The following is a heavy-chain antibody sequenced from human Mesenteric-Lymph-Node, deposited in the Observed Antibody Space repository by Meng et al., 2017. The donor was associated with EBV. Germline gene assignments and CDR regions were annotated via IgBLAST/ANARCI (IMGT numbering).Heavy chain of an antibody. V-gene: IGHV1-8*01. J-gene: IGHJ4*02. CDR2: MNPNSGDT. CDR3: SRDSIYDGQDY. Sequence: QWDLGQSRAEVKKPGASVKVSWNASGYTFTSYNINWGRQATGQGHEWMGWMNPNSGDTGSAQKFQGRVTMTRNTSISTAYMELNSLTSDDTAVYYCSRDSIYDGQDYWGQGTLVTVSS. CDR1: GYTFTSYN. D-gene: IGHD3-3*01.